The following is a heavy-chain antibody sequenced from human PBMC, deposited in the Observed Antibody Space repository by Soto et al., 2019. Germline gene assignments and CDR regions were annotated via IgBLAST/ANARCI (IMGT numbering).Heavy chain of an antibody. J-gene: IGHJ5*02. CDR3: ASRYDSSGYYFST. CDR1: GGTFSSYA. V-gene: IGHV1-69*01. D-gene: IGHD3-22*01. CDR2: IIPIFGTA. Sequence: QVQLVQSGAEVKKPGSSVKVSCKASGGTFSSYAISWVRQAPGQGLEWMGGIIPIFGTANYAQKFQGRVTSTADESTSTAYRELSSLRSEDTAVDDCASRYDSSGYYFSTWGQGTLVTVSS.